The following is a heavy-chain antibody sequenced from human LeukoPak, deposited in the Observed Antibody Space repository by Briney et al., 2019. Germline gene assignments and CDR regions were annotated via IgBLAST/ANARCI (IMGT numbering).Heavy chain of an antibody. CDR3: ARDTLGEGEDANYAVYYFDY. Sequence: GGSLRLSCAASGFTFSGYGMHWVRQAPGKGLEWVTFIRYDERNKYYADSVKGRFTISRDNSKNTLYLQMSSLRTEDTAVYYCARDTLGEGEDANYAVYYFDYWGQGTVVTVSS. V-gene: IGHV3-30*02. CDR2: IRYDERNK. D-gene: IGHD4/OR15-4a*01. J-gene: IGHJ4*02. CDR1: GFTFSGYG.